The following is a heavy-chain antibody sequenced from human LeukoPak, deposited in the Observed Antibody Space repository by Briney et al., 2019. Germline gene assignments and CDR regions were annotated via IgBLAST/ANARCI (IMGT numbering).Heavy chain of an antibody. J-gene: IGHJ3*02. V-gene: IGHV3-23*01. Sequence: PGGSLRLSCAASGFTFSSYAMSWVRQAPGKGLEWVSAISGSGGSTYYADSVKGRFTISRDNSKNTLYLQMNSLRAEDTAVYYCAKDNTIRYFDWLLRGPYDAFDIWGQGTMVTVSS. CDR1: GFTFSSYA. D-gene: IGHD3-9*01. CDR3: AKDNTIRYFDWLLRGPYDAFDI. CDR2: ISGSGGST.